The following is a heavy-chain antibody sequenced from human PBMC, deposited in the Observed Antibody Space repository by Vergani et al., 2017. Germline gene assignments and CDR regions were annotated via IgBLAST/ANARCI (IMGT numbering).Heavy chain of an antibody. CDR3: ARGAEYYYDSSGYAN. Sequence: QVQLVQSGAEVKKPGSSVKVSCKASGGTFSSYAISWVRQAPGQGLEWMGSIIPILGIANYAQKFQGRVTITADKATSTAYMELSSLRSEDTAVYYCARGAEYYYDSSGYANWGQGTLVTVSS. J-gene: IGHJ4*02. CDR1: GGTFSSYA. D-gene: IGHD3-22*01. V-gene: IGHV1-69*04. CDR2: IIPILGIA.